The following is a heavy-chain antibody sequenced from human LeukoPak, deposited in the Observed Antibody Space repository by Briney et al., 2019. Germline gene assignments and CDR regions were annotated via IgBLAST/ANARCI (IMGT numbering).Heavy chain of an antibody. V-gene: IGHV3-74*01. D-gene: IGHD1-1*01. CDR3: ATDEAATGRLDY. Sequence: PGGSLRLSCAASGFNFRSYWMHWVRQAPGKGLVWVSRINSDGSSTSYADSVKGRFTISRDNAENTLYLQINSLRAEDTAVYSCATDEAATGRLDYWGQGTLVTDSS. J-gene: IGHJ4*02. CDR2: INSDGSST. CDR1: GFNFRSYW.